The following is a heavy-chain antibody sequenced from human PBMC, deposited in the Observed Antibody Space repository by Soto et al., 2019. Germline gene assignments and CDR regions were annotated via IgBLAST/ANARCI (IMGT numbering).Heavy chain of an antibody. CDR1: GFTFNNYA. Sequence: EVQLLESGGGLVQPGGSLRLSCAASGFTFNNYAMGWVRQAPGKGLEWFSAITVSGDDTYYIDSVKGRFTISRDNSKSTLYLQMNSLRAEDTAIYYCAKLGSSSWSPHYYFDYWGQGTLVTVSS. D-gene: IGHD2-2*01. CDR2: ITVSGDDT. CDR3: AKLGSSSWSPHYYFDY. V-gene: IGHV3-23*01. J-gene: IGHJ4*02.